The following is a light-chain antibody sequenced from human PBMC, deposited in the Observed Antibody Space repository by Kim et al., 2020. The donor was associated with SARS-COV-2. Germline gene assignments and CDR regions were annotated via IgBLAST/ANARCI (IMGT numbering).Light chain of an antibody. Sequence: QPVLTQSPSASASLGASVRLTCTLSSGHNDDAIAWHQQQPEKGPRYLKKVNSDGSHTKGEGIPGRFSGSSSAAERYLIISGLQSEDEADYYCQTLGNGVGVFGGGTQLTVL. CDR2: VNSDGSH. CDR3: QTLGNGVGV. V-gene: IGLV4-69*01. CDR1: SGHNDDA. J-gene: IGLJ2*01.